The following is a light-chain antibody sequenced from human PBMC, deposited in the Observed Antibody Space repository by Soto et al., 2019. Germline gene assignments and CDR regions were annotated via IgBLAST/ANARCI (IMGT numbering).Light chain of an antibody. V-gene: IGKV3-20*01. CDR1: QSVSSSY. Sequence: EIVLTQSPGTLSLSPGERATLSCRASQSVSSSYLAWYQQKPGQAPRLLIYGTSSSATVIPDRFSGSGSGTDLTLTISRLEPEDFAVYYCQQYGSSPYTFGQGTKLEIK. CDR2: GTS. J-gene: IGKJ2*01. CDR3: QQYGSSPYT.